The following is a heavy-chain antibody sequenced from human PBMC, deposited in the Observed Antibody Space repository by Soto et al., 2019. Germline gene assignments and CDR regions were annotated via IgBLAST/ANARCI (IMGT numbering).Heavy chain of an antibody. CDR3: AKGQWGSRLSEYYFDY. J-gene: IGHJ4*02. CDR1: GFTFSSYG. V-gene: IGHV3-30*18. CDR2: ISSDGSNN. D-gene: IGHD3-16*02. Sequence: GGSLRLSCAASGFTFSSYGLHWVRQAPGKGLEWVAVISSDGSNNYYADSVKGRFTISRDNSKSTLYLQMNSLRAEDTAVYYCAKGQWGSRLSEYYFDYWGQGTLVTVSS.